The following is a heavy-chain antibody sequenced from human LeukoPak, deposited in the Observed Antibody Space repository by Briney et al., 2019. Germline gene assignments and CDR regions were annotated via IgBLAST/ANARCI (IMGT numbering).Heavy chain of an antibody. Sequence: GESLRISCKGSGYRFTSYWISWVRQMPGKGLEWMGRIDPSDSYTNYSPSFQGHVTISADKSISTAYLQWSSLKASDTAMYYCARHYDYVWGSYRYMPYYFDYWGQGTLVTVSS. V-gene: IGHV5-10-1*01. J-gene: IGHJ4*02. CDR2: IDPSDSYT. CDR3: ARHYDYVWGSYRYMPYYFDY. CDR1: GYRFTSYW. D-gene: IGHD3-16*02.